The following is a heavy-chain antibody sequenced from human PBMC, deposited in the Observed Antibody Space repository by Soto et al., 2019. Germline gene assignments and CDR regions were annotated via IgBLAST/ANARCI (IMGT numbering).Heavy chain of an antibody. D-gene: IGHD5-18*01. Sequence: SETLSLTCSVSGDSISSGDYYWSWIRQPPGKGLEWVGYIYYSGSTNYNPSLKSRVTISVDTSKNQFSLKLSSVTAADTAVYYCARVRTAMVNFDAFDIWGQGTMVTVSS. CDR2: IYYSGST. CDR3: ARVRTAMVNFDAFDI. V-gene: IGHV4-61*08. J-gene: IGHJ3*02. CDR1: GDSISSGDYY.